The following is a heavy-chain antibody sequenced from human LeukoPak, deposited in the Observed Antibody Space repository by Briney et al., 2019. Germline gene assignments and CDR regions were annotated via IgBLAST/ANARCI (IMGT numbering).Heavy chain of an antibody. CDR1: GYTFTGYY. J-gene: IGHJ4*02. D-gene: IGHD3-16*02. CDR3: ARAVSFGGIIAVGYYFDY. CDR2: INPNSGGT. Sequence: ASVKVSCKAPGYTFTGYYMHWLRQAPGQGLEWMGWINPNSGGTNYAQKFQGRVTMTRDTSISTAYMELRRLRSDDTAVYYCARAVSFGGIIAVGYYFDYWGQGTLVTVSS. V-gene: IGHV1-2*02.